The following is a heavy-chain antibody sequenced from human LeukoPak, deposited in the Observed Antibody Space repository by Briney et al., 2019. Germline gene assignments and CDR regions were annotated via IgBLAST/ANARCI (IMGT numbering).Heavy chain of an antibody. CDR1: GFTFSSYA. J-gene: IGHJ5*02. D-gene: IGHD1-14*01. V-gene: IGHV3-23*01. Sequence: PGGSLRLSCAAFGFTFSSYAMSWVRQAPEKGLEWVSAISGSGDSTNYADSVKGRFTISRDNSKNTLYLQMNSLRAEDTAVYYCARVNLHNWFDPWGQGTLVTVSS. CDR2: ISGSGDST. CDR3: ARVNLHNWFDP.